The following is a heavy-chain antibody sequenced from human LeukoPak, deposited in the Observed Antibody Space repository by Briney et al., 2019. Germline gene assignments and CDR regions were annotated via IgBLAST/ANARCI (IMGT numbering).Heavy chain of an antibody. J-gene: IGHJ4*02. Sequence: SETLSLTCTVSGGSISSSYWSWIRQPPGKELEWIGYIYYSGSTNYNPSLKSRVTISLDMSKDQFSLKLTSVNAADTAVYYCAKVASSGWFLDNWGPGTLVTVSS. CDR3: AKVASSGWFLDN. V-gene: IGHV4-59*01. D-gene: IGHD6-19*01. CDR2: IYYSGST. CDR1: GGSISSSY.